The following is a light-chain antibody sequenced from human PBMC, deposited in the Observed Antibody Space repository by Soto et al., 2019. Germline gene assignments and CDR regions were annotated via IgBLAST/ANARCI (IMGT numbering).Light chain of an antibody. Sequence: QSALTQPASVSASPGQSITISCTGTSSDVGGYNYVSWYQQHPGRAPKLIIYDVSNRPSGVSTRFSDSKSGSTASLTISGLQAEDEADYYCSSYTGSNTLVFGGGTKVTVL. CDR2: DVS. CDR3: SSYTGSNTLV. CDR1: SSDVGGYNY. V-gene: IGLV2-14*01. J-gene: IGLJ2*01.